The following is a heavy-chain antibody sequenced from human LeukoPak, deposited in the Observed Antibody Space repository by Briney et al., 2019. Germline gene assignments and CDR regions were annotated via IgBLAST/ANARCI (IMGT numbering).Heavy chain of an antibody. CDR3: TKNTHDY. J-gene: IGHJ4*02. V-gene: IGHV3-7*01. CDR2: IKGDGSGK. Sequence: GGSLRLSCAASGFTFSGSRMSWVRQAPGKGLEWVATIKGDGSGKFYVDSVKGRFAISRDDAESSLFLQMDSLRSEDTAVYYCTKNTHDYWGQGTLVTVSS. CDR1: GFTFSGSR. D-gene: IGHD1/OR15-1a*01.